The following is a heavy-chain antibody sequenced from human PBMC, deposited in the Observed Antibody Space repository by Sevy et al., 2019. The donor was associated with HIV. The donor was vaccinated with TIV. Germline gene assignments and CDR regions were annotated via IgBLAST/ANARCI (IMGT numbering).Heavy chain of an antibody. D-gene: IGHD2-15*01. Sequence: GGSLRLSCAASGFTFSSYSMNWVRQAPGKGLEWVSYISSSSSTIYYTDSVKGRFTISRDNAKNSLYLQMNSLGAEDTAVYYCVSGCSGGSCYLWWFDPWGQGTLVTVSS. CDR1: GFTFSSYS. V-gene: IGHV3-48*01. J-gene: IGHJ5*02. CDR2: ISSSSSTI. CDR3: VSGCSGGSCYLWWFDP.